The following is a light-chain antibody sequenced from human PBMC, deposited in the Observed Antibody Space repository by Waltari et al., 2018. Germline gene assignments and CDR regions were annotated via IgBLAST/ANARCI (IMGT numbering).Light chain of an antibody. CDR1: STDIGGYFF. CDR3: SSYSSTTTRVL. V-gene: IGLV2-14*03. J-gene: IGLJ2*01. CDR2: GVS. Sequence: QSALTQPASVSGSPGQSITISCTGSSTDIGGYFFVSWYQQQSGKAPKLIIYGVSNRLSGVSDRFSGSKSDNTASLTISGLQTQDEADYYCSSYSSTTTRVLFGGGTRLTVL.